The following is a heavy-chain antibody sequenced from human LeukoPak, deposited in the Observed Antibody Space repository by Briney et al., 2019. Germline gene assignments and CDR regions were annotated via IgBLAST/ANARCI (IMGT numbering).Heavy chain of an antibody. V-gene: IGHV1-2*02. CDR2: INPNSGGT. CDR1: GYTFTGYY. J-gene: IGHJ5*02. Sequence: ASVKVFCKASGYTFTGYYMHWVRQAPGQGLEWMGWINPNSGGTNYAQKFQGRVTMTRDTSISTAYMELSRLRSDDTAVYYCARGGIAAAGTVWNWFDPWGQGTLVTVSS. CDR3: ARGGIAAAGTVWNWFDP. D-gene: IGHD6-13*01.